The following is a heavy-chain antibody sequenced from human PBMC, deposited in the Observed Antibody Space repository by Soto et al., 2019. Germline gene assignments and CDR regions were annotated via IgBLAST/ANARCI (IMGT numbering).Heavy chain of an antibody. CDR1: GFTFTSYA. J-gene: IGHJ6*02. D-gene: IGHD5-18*01. CDR3: AKDGSTVDTPLGMDV. V-gene: IGHV3-23*01. Sequence: EVQLLDSGGGLVQPGGSLRLSCAASGFTFTSYAMNWVRQAPGKGLEWVSAISGSGGSTYYADSVKGRFTISRDNSKNTVDLQMNSLRAEDTAVYYCAKDGSTVDTPLGMDVWGQGTTVTVSS. CDR2: ISGSGGST.